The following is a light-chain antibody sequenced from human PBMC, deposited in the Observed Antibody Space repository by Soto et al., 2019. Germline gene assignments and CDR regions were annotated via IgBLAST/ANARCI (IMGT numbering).Light chain of an antibody. CDR1: RGISSW. CDR3: QQGYNHPFT. CDR2: AGS. Sequence: DIQMTQSPSFMSASVGDRVTITCRAARGISSWLAWYQQKPGTAPKLLIYAGSSFPSEIPSRFSGSGSGTDYTLTISSLQREDSATYYCQQGYNHPFTFGGGTKVEVK. V-gene: IGKV1-12*01. J-gene: IGKJ4*01.